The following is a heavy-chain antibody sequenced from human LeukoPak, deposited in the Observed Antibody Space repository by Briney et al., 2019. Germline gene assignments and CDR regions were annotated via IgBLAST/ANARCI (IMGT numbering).Heavy chain of an antibody. V-gene: IGHV3-30-3*01. CDR2: ISYDGSNK. Sequence: GRSLRLSCAASGLTFSSYAMPWVRQAPGKGLEWVAVISYDGSNKYYADSVKGRFTISRDNSKNTLYLQMNSLRAEDTAVYYCARDRQFTYYYDSSGYYFDYWGQGTLVTVSS. CDR1: GLTFSSYA. D-gene: IGHD3-22*01. J-gene: IGHJ4*02. CDR3: ARDRQFTYYYDSSGYYFDY.